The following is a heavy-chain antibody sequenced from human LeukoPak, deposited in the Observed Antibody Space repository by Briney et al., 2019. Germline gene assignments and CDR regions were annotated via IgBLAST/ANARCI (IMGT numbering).Heavy chain of an antibody. Sequence: SETLSLTCAVYGGSFSGYYWSWIRQPPGKGLEWIGEINHSGSTNYNPSLKSRVTISVDTSKNQFSLKLSSVTAADTAVYYCARDLYYDSSGYRTPFDYWGQGTLVTVSS. V-gene: IGHV4-34*01. CDR3: ARDLYYDSSGYRTPFDY. CDR2: INHSGST. D-gene: IGHD3-22*01. J-gene: IGHJ4*02. CDR1: GGSFSGYY.